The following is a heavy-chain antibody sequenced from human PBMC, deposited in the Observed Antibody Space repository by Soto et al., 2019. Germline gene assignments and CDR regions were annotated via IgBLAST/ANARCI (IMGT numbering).Heavy chain of an antibody. D-gene: IGHD3-22*01. CDR2: VYSGGTT. V-gene: IGHV3-53*01. CDR1: GFAVSNNY. Sequence: GGSLRLSCVASGFAVSNNYMNWVRQAPGKGLEWVSVVYSGGTTYYADSVRGRFTVSRDDSKNTLFLQMSSLRAEDTAVYYCARAGSPFDSDSSGYWGFDHWGQGTRVTVSS. CDR3: ARAGSPFDSDSSGYWGFDH. J-gene: IGHJ4*02.